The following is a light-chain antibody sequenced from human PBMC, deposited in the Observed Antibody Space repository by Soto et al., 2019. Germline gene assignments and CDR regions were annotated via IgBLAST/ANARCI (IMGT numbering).Light chain of an antibody. CDR2: DAY. V-gene: IGKV3-11*01. J-gene: IGKJ5*01. CDR3: QQRHMWPIT. Sequence: EVVWTQFPVTLTLSPGERATLSCRAIQSFRGLLACYQQKPCHAPMLLIYDAYNRATGIPPRFSGSGSGTDFTLTISSLEPEDSAVYYCQQRHMWPITFGQGRRLEIK. CDR1: QSFRGL.